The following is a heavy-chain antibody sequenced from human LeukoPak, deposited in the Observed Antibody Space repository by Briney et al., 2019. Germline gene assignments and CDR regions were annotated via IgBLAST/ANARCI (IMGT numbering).Heavy chain of an antibody. CDR2: INNDGTDT. J-gene: IGHJ3*02. CDR1: GFTFTSYW. Sequence: GGSLRLSCAASGFTFTSYWIHWVRQAPGKGLVWVSRINNDGTDTIYADSVRGRFTISRDNAKNTLYLQMNSLGVEDTAVYYCARGGFSHGFDIWGQGTMVTVSS. V-gene: IGHV3-74*01. CDR3: ARGGFSHGFDI.